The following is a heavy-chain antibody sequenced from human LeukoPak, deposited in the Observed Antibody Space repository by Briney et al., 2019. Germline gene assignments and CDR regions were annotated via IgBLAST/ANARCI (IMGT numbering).Heavy chain of an antibody. D-gene: IGHD5-12*01. V-gene: IGHV4-39*02. CDR1: GGSISSSSYY. CDR2: IYYSGST. CDR3: ARDDSGYGGTRFDP. Sequence: SETLSLTCTVSGGSISSSSYYWGWIRQPPGKGLEWIGSIYYSGSTYYNPSLKSRVTISVDTSKNQFSLKLSSVTAADTAVYYCARDDSGYGGTRFDPWGQGTLVTVSS. J-gene: IGHJ5*02.